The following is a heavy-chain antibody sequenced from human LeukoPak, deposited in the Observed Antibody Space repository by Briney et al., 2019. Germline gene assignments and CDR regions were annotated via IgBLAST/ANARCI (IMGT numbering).Heavy chain of an antibody. CDR1: GFTFSSYG. Sequence: GGFLRLSCAASGFTFSSYGMHWVRQAPGKGLEWVAFISYDGSNKYYADSVKGRFTISRDNSKNTLYLQMNSLRAEDTAVYYCAKDAYYYDSSGYPALYYYGMDVWGQGTTVTVSS. CDR3: AKDAYYYDSSGYPALYYYGMDV. V-gene: IGHV3-30*18. D-gene: IGHD3-22*01. J-gene: IGHJ6*02. CDR2: ISYDGSNK.